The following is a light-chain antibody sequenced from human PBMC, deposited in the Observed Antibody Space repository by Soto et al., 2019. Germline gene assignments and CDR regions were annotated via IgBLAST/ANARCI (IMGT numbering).Light chain of an antibody. CDR3: QQYNSWPPIT. CDR1: QTIGDT. CDR2: DAS. V-gene: IGKV3-15*01. J-gene: IGKJ5*01. Sequence: EIVITQSPASLSVSPGGRATLSCRASQTIGDTLAWYQQKPGQAPRLLIYDASTRATGIPDRFSGGGSGTEFTLTISSLQSEDFVVYYCQQYNSWPPITFGQGTRLEIK.